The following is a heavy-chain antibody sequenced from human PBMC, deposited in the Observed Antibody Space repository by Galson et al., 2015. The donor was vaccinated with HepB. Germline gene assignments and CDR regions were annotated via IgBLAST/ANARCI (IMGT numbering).Heavy chain of an antibody. CDR1: GFTFSSYG. Sequence: SLRLSCAASGFTFSSYGMHWVRQAPGKGLEWVAVISYDGSNKYYADSVKGRFTISRDNSKNTLYLQMNSLRAEDMAVYYCAKDGGVRHNWNDGAGGMDVWGQGTLVTVSS. CDR2: ISYDGSNK. D-gene: IGHD1-1*01. V-gene: IGHV3-30*18. CDR3: AKDGGVRHNWNDGAGGMDV. J-gene: IGHJ4*02.